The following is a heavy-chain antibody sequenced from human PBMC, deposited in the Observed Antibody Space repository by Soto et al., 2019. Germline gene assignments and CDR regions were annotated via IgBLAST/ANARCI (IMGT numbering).Heavy chain of an antibody. D-gene: IGHD3-22*01. J-gene: IGHJ4*02. CDR3: AREMHYYDSSGYYDY. Sequence: EGALGLSCAASGFIFSSYGMHWVGQAPGKGLEWVAVIWYDGSNKYYADSVKGRFTISRDNSKNTLYLQMNSLRAEDTAVYYCAREMHYYDSSGYYDYWGQGTLVTVSS. CDR1: GFIFSSYG. V-gene: IGHV3-33*01. CDR2: IWYDGSNK.